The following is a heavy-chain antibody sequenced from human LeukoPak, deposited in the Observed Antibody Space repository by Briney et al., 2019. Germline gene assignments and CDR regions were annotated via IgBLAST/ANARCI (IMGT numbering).Heavy chain of an antibody. CDR2: MNPNSGNT. J-gene: IGHJ3*02. D-gene: IGHD3-9*01. CDR3: ARSYDILTGSPLAFDI. Sequence: ASVKVSCKASGYTFTSYDINWVRQATGQGLEWMGWMNPNSGNTGYAQKFQGRVTMTRNTSISTAYMELSSLRSEDTAVYYCARSYDILTGSPLAFDIWGQGTMVTVSS. V-gene: IGHV1-8*01. CDR1: GYTFTSYD.